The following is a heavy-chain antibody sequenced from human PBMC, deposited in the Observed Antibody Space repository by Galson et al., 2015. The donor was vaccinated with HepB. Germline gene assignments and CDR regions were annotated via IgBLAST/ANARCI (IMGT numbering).Heavy chain of an antibody. D-gene: IGHD3-10*01. CDR2: IWYDGSNK. V-gene: IGHV3-33*01. Sequence: SLRLSCAASGFTFSSYGMHWVRQAPGKGLEWVAVIWYDGSNKYYADSVKGRFTISRDNSKNTLYLQMNSLRAEDTAVYYCRSADHMGSMVRGVFDYWGQGTLVTVSS. J-gene: IGHJ4*02. CDR1: GFTFSSYG. CDR3: RSADHMGSMVRGVFDY.